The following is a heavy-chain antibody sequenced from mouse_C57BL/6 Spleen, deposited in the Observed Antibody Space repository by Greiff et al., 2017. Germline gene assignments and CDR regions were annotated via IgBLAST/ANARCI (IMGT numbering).Heavy chain of an antibody. V-gene: IGHV1-39*01. D-gene: IGHD1-1*01. J-gene: IGHJ2*01. CDR2: INPNYGTT. Sequence: VQLQQSGPELVKPGASVKISCKASGYSFTDYNMNWVKQSNGKGLEWIGVINPNYGTTSYNQKFKGKATLTVDKSSSTAYMQLNSLTSEDSAVYYCARRSGSSYNYFDYWGQGTTLTVSS. CDR3: ARRSGSSYNYFDY. CDR1: GYSFTDYN.